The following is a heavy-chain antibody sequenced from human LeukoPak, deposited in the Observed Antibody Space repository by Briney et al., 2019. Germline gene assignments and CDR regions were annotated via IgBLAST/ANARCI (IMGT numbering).Heavy chain of an antibody. CDR2: ISGIGGST. V-gene: IGHV3-23*01. CDR3: AKPMTTVTTSAFDI. CDR1: GFTFSKYA. D-gene: IGHD4-17*01. Sequence: PGGSLRLSCAASGFTFSKYAMTWVRQAPRKGLEWVSTISGIGGSTYYADSAKGRFTISRDNSKNTLYLQMNSLRAEDTAVYYCAKPMTTVTTSAFDIWGQGTMVTVSS. J-gene: IGHJ3*02.